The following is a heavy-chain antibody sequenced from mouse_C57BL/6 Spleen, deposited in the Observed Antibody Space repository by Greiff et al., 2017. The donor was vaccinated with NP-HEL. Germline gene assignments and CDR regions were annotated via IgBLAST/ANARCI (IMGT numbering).Heavy chain of an antibody. CDR3: TRRRGYGNYVDY. D-gene: IGHD2-1*01. Sequence: VKLVESGAELVRPGASVTLSCKASGYTFTDYEMHWVKQTPVHGLEWIGAIDPETGGTAYNQKFKGKAILTADKSSSTAYMELRSLTSEDSAVYYGTRRRGYGNYVDYWGQGTTLTVSS. J-gene: IGHJ2*01. V-gene: IGHV1-15*01. CDR1: GYTFTDYE. CDR2: IDPETGGT.